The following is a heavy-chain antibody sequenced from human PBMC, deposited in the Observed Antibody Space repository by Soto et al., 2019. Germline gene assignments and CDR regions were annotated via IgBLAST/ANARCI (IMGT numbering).Heavy chain of an antibody. V-gene: IGHV4-30-2*01. D-gene: IGHD3-10*01. CDR2: IYHSGST. Sequence: PSETLSLTCAVSGGSISSGGYSWSWIRQPPGKGLEWIGYIYHSGSTYSNPSLKSRVTLSVDTSKNQFSLKLSSVAAADTAIYYCARQVTCLMGYAYDIWGQGTMVTVSS. CDR1: GGSISSGGYS. J-gene: IGHJ3*02. CDR3: ARQVTCLMGYAYDI.